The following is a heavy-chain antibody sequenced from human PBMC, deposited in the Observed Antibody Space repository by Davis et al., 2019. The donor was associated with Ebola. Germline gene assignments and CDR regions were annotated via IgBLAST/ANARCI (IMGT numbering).Heavy chain of an antibody. CDR2: MSGSGDNT. Sequence: ESLKIPCAASGFTFRSYAMSCLRQAPGTWLAWVSTMSGSGDNTYYADSVQGRFTISRDNSKDTLYLQMNSLRADDTAVYYCANRNNFWSGYFYYGFDVWGQGTTVTVSS. CDR3: ANRNNFWSGYFYYGFDV. V-gene: IGHV3-23*01. D-gene: IGHD3-3*01. J-gene: IGHJ6*02. CDR1: GFTFRSYA.